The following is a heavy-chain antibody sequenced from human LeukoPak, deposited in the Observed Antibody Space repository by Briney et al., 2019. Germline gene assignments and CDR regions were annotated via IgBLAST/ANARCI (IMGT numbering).Heavy chain of an antibody. CDR3: SRGGYSNVPFDY. Sequence: SETLSLTCTVSGGSISSYYWSWIRQPAGKGLEWIGRIYTSGSTKSNPSLKSRVTMSVDTSKNQFSLRLSSVTAADTAVYYCSRGGYSNVPFDYWGQGTLVTVSS. CDR2: IYTSGST. J-gene: IGHJ4*02. D-gene: IGHD5-18*01. V-gene: IGHV4-4*07. CDR1: GGSISSYY.